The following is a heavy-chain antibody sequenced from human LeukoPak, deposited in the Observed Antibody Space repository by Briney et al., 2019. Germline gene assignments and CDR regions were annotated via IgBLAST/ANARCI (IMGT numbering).Heavy chain of an antibody. Sequence: ASVNVSCKASGYTFTSYYMHWVRQAPGQGLEWMGLINPSGGSTSYAQKFQGRVTMTRDTSTSTVYMELSSLRSEDTAAYYCARGQFQWELLDYFDYWGQGTLVTVSS. D-gene: IGHD1-26*01. CDR3: ARGQFQWELLDYFDY. J-gene: IGHJ4*02. V-gene: IGHV1-46*01. CDR1: GYTFTSYY. CDR2: INPSGGST.